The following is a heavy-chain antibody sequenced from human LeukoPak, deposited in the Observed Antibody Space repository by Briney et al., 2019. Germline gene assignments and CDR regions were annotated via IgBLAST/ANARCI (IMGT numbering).Heavy chain of an antibody. CDR1: GGSISSSNW. V-gene: IGHV4-4*02. Sequence: SGTLSLTCAVSGGSISSSNWWSWVRQPPGKGLEWIGEIYHSGSTNYNPSLKSRVTISVDKSKNQFSLKLSSVTAADTAVYYCARGRSVVIIDDAFDIWGQGTMVTVSS. J-gene: IGHJ3*02. D-gene: IGHD3-3*01. CDR2: IYHSGST. CDR3: ARGRSVVIIDDAFDI.